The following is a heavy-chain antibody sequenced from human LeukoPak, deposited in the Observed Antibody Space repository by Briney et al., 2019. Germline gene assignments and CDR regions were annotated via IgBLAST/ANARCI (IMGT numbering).Heavy chain of an antibody. CDR1: GYTFTSYD. Sequence: SVKVSCKASGYTFTSYDINWVRQATGQGLEWMGGIIPIFGTANYAQKFQDRVTITADESTSTAYMELSSLRSEDTAGYYCAXXXXXXXXXXXXXXXXMDVWGQGTTVTVSS. CDR3: AXXXXXXXXXXXXXXXXMDV. CDR2: IIPIFGTA. J-gene: IGHJ6*02. V-gene: IGHV1-69*13.